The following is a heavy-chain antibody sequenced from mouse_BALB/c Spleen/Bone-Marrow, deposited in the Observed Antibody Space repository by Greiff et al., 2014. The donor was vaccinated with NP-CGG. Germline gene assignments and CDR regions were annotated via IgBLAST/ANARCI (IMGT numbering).Heavy chain of an antibody. CDR1: GYTFTDYA. CDR2: ISTYYGDA. Sequence: QVQLQQSGAELARPGVSVKISCKGSGYTFTDYAVHWVKQSHAKSLEWIGVISTYYGDATYNQKFKGKATMTVDKSSSTAYMELARLTSEDSAIYYCARDLDYWGQGTTLTVSS. CDR3: ARDLDY. J-gene: IGHJ2*01. V-gene: IGHV1S137*01.